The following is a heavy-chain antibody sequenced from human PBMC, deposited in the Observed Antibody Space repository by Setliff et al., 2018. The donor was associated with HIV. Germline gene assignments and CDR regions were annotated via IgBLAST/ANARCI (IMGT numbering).Heavy chain of an antibody. CDR2: ISTSGST. CDR3: ARLGMTTVGVGDVFDI. J-gene: IGHJ3*02. D-gene: IGHD4-17*01. Sequence: SETLSLTCTVSGGSISSGGYYWSWIRQPAGKGLEWIGRISTSGSTNYNPSLKSRVTISVDTSKNQFSLRVRSVTAADTAVYYCARLGMTTVGVGDVFDIWGQGAMVTVSS. V-gene: IGHV4-61*02. CDR1: GGSISSGGYY.